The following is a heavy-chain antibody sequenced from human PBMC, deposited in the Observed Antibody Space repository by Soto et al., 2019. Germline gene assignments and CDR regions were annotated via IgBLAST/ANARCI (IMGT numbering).Heavy chain of an antibody. Sequence: GTSAKRSCKASVYSITIYASHCVRQEPGQRLEWMGWINTDNGNTKYSQKFQGRVTITRDTSATTAYMELSSLRSEDTAVYYCARENGITVTPFDYWGQGTLVTVSS. CDR1: VYSITIYA. D-gene: IGHD4-17*01. CDR2: INTDNGNT. V-gene: IGHV1-3*04. J-gene: IGHJ4*02. CDR3: ARENGITVTPFDY.